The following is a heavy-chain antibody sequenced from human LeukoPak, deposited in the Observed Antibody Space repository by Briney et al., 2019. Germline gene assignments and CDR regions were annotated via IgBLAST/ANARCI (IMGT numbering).Heavy chain of an antibody. CDR2: FSYSGSA. D-gene: IGHD3-10*01. J-gene: IGHJ4*02. CDR1: GASITSYY. CDR3: ARNGARPFDC. Sequence: SETLSLTCTVSGASITSYYWSWIRQPPGKGLEWIGFFSYSGSANYNPSLKSRVTISVDTSKNQFSLSLTSVTAADTAVYYCARNGARPFDCWGQGALVTVSS. V-gene: IGHV4-59*08.